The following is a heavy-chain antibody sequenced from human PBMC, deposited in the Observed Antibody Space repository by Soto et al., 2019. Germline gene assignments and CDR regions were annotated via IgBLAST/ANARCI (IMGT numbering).Heavy chain of an antibody. D-gene: IGHD3-22*01. V-gene: IGHV3-23*01. J-gene: IGHJ4*02. CDR2: ISGSGGST. Sequence: PGGSLRLSCAASGFTFSSYAMSWVRQAPGKGLEWVSAISGSGGSTYYADSVKGRFTISRDDSKNTLYLQMNSLRAEDTAVYYCAKDRIVVVIPTRPDYWGQGTLVTVSS. CDR3: AKDRIVVVIPTRPDY. CDR1: GFTFSSYA.